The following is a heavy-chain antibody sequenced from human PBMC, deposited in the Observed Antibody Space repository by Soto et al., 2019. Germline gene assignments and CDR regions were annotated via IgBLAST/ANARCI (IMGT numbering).Heavy chain of an antibody. CDR1: GDSISSGDYY. D-gene: IGHD6-13*01. J-gene: IGHJ4*02. Sequence: QVQLQESGPGLVKPSQTLSLTCTVSGDSISSGDYYWSWIRQPPGKGLEWIGYIYYSGNTYYNPSLKGRVSISVDTSKNHFSLKLSSVTAADTAVYYCARDFKLYSSPPGPLEYWGQGTLVTVSS. V-gene: IGHV4-30-4*01. CDR2: IYYSGNT. CDR3: ARDFKLYSSPPGPLEY.